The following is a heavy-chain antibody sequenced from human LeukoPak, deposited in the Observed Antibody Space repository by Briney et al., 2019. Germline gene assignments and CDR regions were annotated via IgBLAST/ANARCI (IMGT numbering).Heavy chain of an antibody. CDR3: ARLGRYYYYMDV. CDR1: EFTVDGTY. V-gene: IGHV3-21*01. Sequence: GGSLRLSCAASEFTVDGTYMNWVRQAPGKGLEWVSSISSSSSYIYYADSVKGRFTISRDNAKNSLYLQMNSLRAEDTAVYYCARLGRYYYYMDVWGKGTPVTVSS. J-gene: IGHJ6*03. CDR2: ISSSSSYI.